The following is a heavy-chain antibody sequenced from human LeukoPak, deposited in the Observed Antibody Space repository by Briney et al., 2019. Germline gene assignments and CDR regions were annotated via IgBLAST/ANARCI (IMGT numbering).Heavy chain of an antibody. D-gene: IGHD2-2*01. Sequence: GGSLRLSCAASEFSVGSNYMSWVRQAPGKGLEWVSVIYSGGSTYYADSVKGRFTISRDNSKNTLYLQMNSLRAEDTAVYYCASGGYCSSTSCYWGQGTLVTVSS. CDR1: EFSVGSNY. J-gene: IGHJ4*02. CDR2: IYSGGST. CDR3: ASGGYCSSTSCY. V-gene: IGHV3-66*01.